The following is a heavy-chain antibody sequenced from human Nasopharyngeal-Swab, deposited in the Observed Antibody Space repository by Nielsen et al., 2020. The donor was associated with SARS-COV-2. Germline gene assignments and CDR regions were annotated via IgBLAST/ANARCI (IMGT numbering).Heavy chain of an antibody. CDR3: ATFDYYDSS. Sequence: GSLRLSCTVSGGSISSSSYYWGWIRQPPGKGLEWIGSIYHSGSTYYNPSLKSRVTISVDTSKNQFSLKLSSVTAADTAVYYCATFDYYDSSWGQGTLVTVSS. CDR1: GGSISSSSYY. V-gene: IGHV4-39*01. CDR2: IYHSGST. D-gene: IGHD3-22*01. J-gene: IGHJ4*02.